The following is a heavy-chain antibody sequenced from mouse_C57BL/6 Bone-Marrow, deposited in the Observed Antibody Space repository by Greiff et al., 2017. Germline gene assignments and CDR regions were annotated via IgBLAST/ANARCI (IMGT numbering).Heavy chain of an antibody. CDR3: ARETTVVARDFDV. V-gene: IGHV1-50*01. J-gene: IGHJ1*03. CDR2: IDPSDSYT. D-gene: IGHD1-1*01. CDR1: GYTFTSYW. Sequence: QVQLQQPGAELVKPGASVKLSCKASGYTFTSYWMQWVKQRPGQGLEWIGEIDPSDSYTNYNQKFKGKATLTVDPSSSTAYMQLSSLTSEDSAVYYCARETTVVARDFDVWGTGTTVTVSS.